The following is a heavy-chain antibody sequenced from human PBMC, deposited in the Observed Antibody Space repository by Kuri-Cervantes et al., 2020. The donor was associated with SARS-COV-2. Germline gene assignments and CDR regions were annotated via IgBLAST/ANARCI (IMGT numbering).Heavy chain of an antibody. Sequence: GGSLRLSCAAPGFTFSSYAMHWVRQAPGKGLEWVAVISYDGSNKYYADSVKGRFTISRDNAKNSVYLQMNSLRAEDTAVYYCARDLRLGKSLDYWGQGTLVTVSS. CDR1: GFTFSSYA. V-gene: IGHV3-30-3*01. CDR2: ISYDGSNK. J-gene: IGHJ4*02. CDR3: ARDLRLGKSLDY. D-gene: IGHD7-27*01.